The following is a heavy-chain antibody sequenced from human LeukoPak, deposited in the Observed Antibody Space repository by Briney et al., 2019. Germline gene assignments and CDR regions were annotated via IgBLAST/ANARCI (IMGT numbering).Heavy chain of an antibody. V-gene: IGHV4-61*08. Sequence: SQSLSLTCTVSGGSISSGGYYWGWIRQRPGKGREWIRYIYYSGSTNYNPSLKSRVTISVDTSKNQFSLKLSSVTAADTAVYYCARELGVTIFGVVNHWYFDLWGRGTLVTVSS. D-gene: IGHD3-3*01. CDR1: GGSISSGGYY. J-gene: IGHJ2*01. CDR3: ARELGVTIFGVVNHWYFDL. CDR2: IYYSGST.